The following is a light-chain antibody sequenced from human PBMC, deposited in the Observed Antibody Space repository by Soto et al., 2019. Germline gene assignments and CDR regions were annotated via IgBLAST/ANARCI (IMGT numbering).Light chain of an antibody. J-gene: IGKJ4*01. CDR1: QGIASY. CDR3: QQLRMYPST. V-gene: IGKV1-13*02. Sequence: ANQLTQSPSSLSASVGDRVTITCRASQGIASYLAWYQQKPGQAPNLLIYDASSLESGVPSRFSGSGSGTDFALTITSLQAEDFATYYCQQLRMYPSTFGGGTKVDIK. CDR2: DAS.